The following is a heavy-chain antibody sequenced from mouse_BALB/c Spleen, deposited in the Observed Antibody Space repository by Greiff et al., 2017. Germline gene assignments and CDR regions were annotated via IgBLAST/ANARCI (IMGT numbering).Heavy chain of an antibody. CDR2: INPSTGYT. CDR1: GYTFTSYW. CDR3: ARSSLPLDY. D-gene: IGHD1-2*01. J-gene: IGHJ2*01. Sequence: QVQLQQSGAELAKPGASVKMSCKASGYTFTSYWMHWVKQRPGQGLEWIGYINPSTGYTEYNQKFKDKATLTADKSSSTAYMQLSSLTSEDSAVYYCARSSLPLDYWGQGTTLTVSS. V-gene: IGHV1-7*01.